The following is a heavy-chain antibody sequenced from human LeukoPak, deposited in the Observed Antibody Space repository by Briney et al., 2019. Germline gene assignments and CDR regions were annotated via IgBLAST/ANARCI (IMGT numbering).Heavy chain of an antibody. CDR1: GFSVNTNY. CDR2: LYSGGGA. D-gene: IGHD2-15*01. J-gene: IGHJ3*02. CDR3: ARGKTSGDIIEDAFDI. V-gene: IGHV3-66*01. Sequence: GGSLRLSCAASGFSVNTNYMTWVRQAPEKGLEWVSVLYSGGGAYYSDSVKDRFIISRDYSQNTLLLQMNSLRAEDTALYYCARGKTSGDIIEDAFDIWGQGTMVAVSS.